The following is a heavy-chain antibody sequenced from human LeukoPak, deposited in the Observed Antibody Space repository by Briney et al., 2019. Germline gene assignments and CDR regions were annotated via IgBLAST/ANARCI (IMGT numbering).Heavy chain of an antibody. CDR1: GYTFTSYD. CDR2: IIPIFGTA. J-gene: IGHJ4*02. D-gene: IGHD6-13*01. CDR3: AREGIAAAGTAPFDY. V-gene: IGHV1-69*13. Sequence: SVKVSCKASGYTFTSYDINWVRQATGQGLEWMGGIIPIFGTANYAQKFQGRVTITADESTSTAYMELSSLRSEDTAVYYCAREGIAAAGTAPFDYWGQGTLVTVSS.